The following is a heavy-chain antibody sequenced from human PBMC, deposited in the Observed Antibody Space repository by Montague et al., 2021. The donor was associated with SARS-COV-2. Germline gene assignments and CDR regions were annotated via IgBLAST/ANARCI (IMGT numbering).Heavy chain of an antibody. CDR3: AHSSGVDWSPRGGCDA. Sequence: PALVKPTQTLTLTCTFSGFSLSTIGVGVGWIRQPPGKALEWLALIYWDDDKRYSPFLRSRLTITKDTSKNQVVLTMTNMDPVDTATYFCAHSSGVDWSPRGGCDAGGQGTVVTVSS. CDR2: IYWDDDK. V-gene: IGHV2-5*02. D-gene: IGHD3-9*01. CDR1: GFSLSTIGVG. J-gene: IGHJ5*02.